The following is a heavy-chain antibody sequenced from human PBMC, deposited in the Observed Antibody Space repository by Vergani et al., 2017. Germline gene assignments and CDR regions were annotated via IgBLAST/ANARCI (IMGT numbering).Heavy chain of an antibody. CDR2: ISAYNGNT. CDR1: GYTFTSYG. D-gene: IGHD4-17*01. CDR3: ARVGDYKKNYYDYYYMDV. Sequence: QVQLVQSGAEVKKPGASVKVSCKASGYTFTSYGISWVRQAPGQGLEWMGWISAYNGNTNYAQKLQGRVTITTDTSTSTAYMELRSLRSDDTAVYYCARVGDYKKNYYDYYYMDVWGKGTTVTVSS. V-gene: IGHV1-18*01. J-gene: IGHJ6*03.